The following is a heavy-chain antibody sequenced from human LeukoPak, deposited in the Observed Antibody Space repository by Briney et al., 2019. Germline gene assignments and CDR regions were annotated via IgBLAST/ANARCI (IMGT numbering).Heavy chain of an antibody. D-gene: IGHD3-22*01. CDR3: AGAHYDSSGYYYPDEKRDWYFDL. CDR2: ISYDGSNK. V-gene: IGHV3-30*03. Sequence: GRSLRLSCAASGFTFSSYGMHWVRQAPGKGLEWVAVISYDGSNKYYADSVKGRFTISRDNSENTLYLQMNSLRAEDTAVYYCAGAHYDSSGYYYPDEKRDWYFDLWGRGTLVTVSS. CDR1: GFTFSSYG. J-gene: IGHJ2*01.